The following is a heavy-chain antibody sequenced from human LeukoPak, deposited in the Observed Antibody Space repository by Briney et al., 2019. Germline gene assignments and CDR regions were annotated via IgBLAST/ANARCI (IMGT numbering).Heavy chain of an antibody. J-gene: IGHJ4*02. V-gene: IGHV3-7*01. D-gene: IGHD5-12*01. CDR3: ARDLGHTGYDLYDY. CDR2: MRQDGSEK. Sequence: GGSLRLSCAVSGINFRGYWMAWVRQAPGKGLEWVANMRQDGSEKYYVDSVKGRFTISRDNAKNSLYLEMNSLRVEDTAVYYCARDLGHTGYDLYDYWGQGTLVTVSS. CDR1: GINFRGYW.